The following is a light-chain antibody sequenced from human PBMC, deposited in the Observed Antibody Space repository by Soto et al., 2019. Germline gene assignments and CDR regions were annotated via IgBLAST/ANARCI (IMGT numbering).Light chain of an antibody. Sequence: QSVLTQPPSVSGAPGQRVTISCTGSSSNIGAGYGVHWYQQLPGTAPKLLIYVNSNRPSGVHDRFSGSKSGTSASLAITGLRAEDEADYYCQSYDSSLSGWVFGGGTKLTVL. V-gene: IGLV1-40*01. CDR3: QSYDSSLSGWV. CDR1: SSNIGAGYG. J-gene: IGLJ3*02. CDR2: VNS.